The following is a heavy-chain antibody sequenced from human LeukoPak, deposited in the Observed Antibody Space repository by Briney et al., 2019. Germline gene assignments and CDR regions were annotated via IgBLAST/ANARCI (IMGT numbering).Heavy chain of an antibody. CDR1: GGSFSGYY. CDR3: ARFKNRNYYYYMDV. D-gene: IGHD1-14*01. V-gene: IGHV4-34*01. CDR2: INHSGST. Sequence: PSETLSLTCAVYGGSFSGYYWSWIRQPPGKGLEWIGEINHSGSTNYNPSLKSRVTISVDTSKNQFSLKLSSVTAADTAAYYCARFKNRNYYYYMDVWGKGTTVTVSS. J-gene: IGHJ6*03.